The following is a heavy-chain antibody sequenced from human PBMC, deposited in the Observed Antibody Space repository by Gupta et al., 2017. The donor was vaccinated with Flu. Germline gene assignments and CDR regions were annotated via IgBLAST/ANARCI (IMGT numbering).Heavy chain of an antibody. J-gene: IGHJ3*02. CDR2: INPVTGAS. V-gene: IGHV1-2*06. Sequence: QAQLVQSGAEVTKPGASVKISCEASGYTFTTAFLHWVRQAPGQGLEWVGRINPVTGASNCAQRFQGRVTLTRDASINTAYMEVPALGRDDTAVYYCASPLVTRESFDIWGQGTLVTVSS. CDR3: ASPLVTRESFDI. D-gene: IGHD6-6*01. CDR1: GYTFTTAF.